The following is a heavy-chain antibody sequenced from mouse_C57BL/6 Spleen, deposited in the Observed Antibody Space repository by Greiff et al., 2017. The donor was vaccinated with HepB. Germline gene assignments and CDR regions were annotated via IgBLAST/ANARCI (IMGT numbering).Heavy chain of an antibody. V-gene: IGHV1-26*01. CDR2: INPNNGGT. Sequence: EVQLQQSGPELVKPGASVKISCKASGYTFTDYYMNWVKQSHGKSLEWIGDINPNNGGTSYNQKFKGKATLTVDKSSSTAYMELRSLTSEDSAVYDCARRGSNYVLYFDYWGQGTTLTVSS. CDR3: ARRGSNYVLYFDY. J-gene: IGHJ2*01. CDR1: GYTFTDYY. D-gene: IGHD2-5*01.